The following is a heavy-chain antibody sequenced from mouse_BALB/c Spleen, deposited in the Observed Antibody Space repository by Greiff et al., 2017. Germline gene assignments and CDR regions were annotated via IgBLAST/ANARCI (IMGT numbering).Heavy chain of an antibody. D-gene: IGHD1-1*01. Sequence: EVKVVESGGGLVKPGGSLKLSCAASGFTFSSYAMSWVRQSPEKRLEWVAEISSGGSYTYYPDTVTGRFTISRDNAKNTLYLEMSSLRSEDTAMYYCARDHYYGSSYRGAMDYWGQGTSVTVSS. CDR3: ARDHYYGSSYRGAMDY. J-gene: IGHJ4*01. CDR2: ISSGGSYT. CDR1: GFTFSSYA. V-gene: IGHV5-9-4*01.